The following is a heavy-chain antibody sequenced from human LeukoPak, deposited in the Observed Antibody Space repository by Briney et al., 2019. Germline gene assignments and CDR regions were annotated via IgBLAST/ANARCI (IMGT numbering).Heavy chain of an antibody. CDR3: ARLPYSSSWAYWYFDL. CDR1: GGSFSAYC. D-gene: IGHD6-13*01. CDR2: IYHSGST. J-gene: IGHJ2*01. V-gene: IGHV4-38-2*01. Sequence: SETLSLTCAVSGGSFSAYCWGWIRQPPGKGLEWIGSIYHSGSTYYNPSLKSRVTISVDTSKNQFSLKLSSVTAADTAVYYCARLPYSSSWAYWYFDLWGRGTLVTVSS.